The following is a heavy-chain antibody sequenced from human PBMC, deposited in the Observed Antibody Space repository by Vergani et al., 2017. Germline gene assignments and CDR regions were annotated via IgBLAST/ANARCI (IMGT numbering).Heavy chain of an antibody. CDR1: GYSFTSYW. CDR3: ARHPHHDYGDSYYYYYGMDV. D-gene: IGHD4-17*01. V-gene: IGHV5-10-1*03. J-gene: IGHJ6*02. CDR2: IDPSDSYT. Sequence: EVQLVQSGAEVKKPGESLRISCKGSGYSFTSYWISWVRQMPGKGLEWMGRIDPSDSYTNYSPSFQGHVTISADKSISTAYLQWSSLKASDTAMYYCARHPHHDYGDSYYYYYGMDVWGQGTTVTVSS.